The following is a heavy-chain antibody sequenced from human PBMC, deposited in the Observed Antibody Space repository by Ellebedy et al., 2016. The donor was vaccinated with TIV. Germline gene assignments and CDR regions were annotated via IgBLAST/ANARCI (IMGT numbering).Heavy chain of an antibody. CDR3: AREMGYCSGWRCYARLYYYNGMDV. CDR2: INSDGSSP. CDR1: GFTFSSYW. D-gene: IGHD2-15*01. V-gene: IGHV3-74*01. Sequence: GESLKISCAASGFTFSSYWMHWVRQAPGKGLVWVSRINSDGSSPRYADSVKARFTISRDNAKNSLYLQMNSLRVEDTAVYYCAREMGYCSGWRCYARLYYYNGMDVWGQGTTVTVSS. J-gene: IGHJ6*02.